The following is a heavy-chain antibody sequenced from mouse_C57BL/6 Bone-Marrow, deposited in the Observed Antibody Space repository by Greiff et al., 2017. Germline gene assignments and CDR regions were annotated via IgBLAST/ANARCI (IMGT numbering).Heavy chain of an antibody. D-gene: IGHD1-1*01. CDR2: IYPSDSET. CDR3: ARTVWNYYGSSYDY. J-gene: IGHJ2*01. V-gene: IGHV1-61*01. CDR1: GYTFTSYW. Sequence: VQLQQPGAELVRPGSSVKLSCKASGYTFTSYWMDWVKQRPGQGLEWIGNIYPSDSETHYNQKFKDKATLTVDKSSSTAYMQLSSLTSEDSAVYYCARTVWNYYGSSYDYWGQGTTLTVSS.